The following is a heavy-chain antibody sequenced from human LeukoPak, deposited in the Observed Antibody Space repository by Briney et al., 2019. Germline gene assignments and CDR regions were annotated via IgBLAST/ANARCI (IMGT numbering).Heavy chain of an antibody. CDR2: ISAYNGNT. CDR3: ARVIRGSGSYPFDY. D-gene: IGHD3-10*01. Sequence: ASVKVSCKASGYTFTSYGSSWVRQAPGQGLEGMGWISAYNGNTNYAQKLQGRVTMTTDTSTSTAYMELRSLRSDDTAVYYCARVIRGSGSYPFDYWGQGTLVTVSS. CDR1: GYTFTSYG. V-gene: IGHV1-18*01. J-gene: IGHJ4*02.